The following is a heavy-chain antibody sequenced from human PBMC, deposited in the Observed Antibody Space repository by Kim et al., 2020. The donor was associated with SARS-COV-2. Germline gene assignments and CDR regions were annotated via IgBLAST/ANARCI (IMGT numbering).Heavy chain of an antibody. J-gene: IGHJ4*02. CDR3: VRISPYGGNSY. CDR2: ISGAGSNT. Sequence: GGSLRLSCAASGFTFSSYAMSWVRQAPGKGLEWVSAISGAGSNTYYADSVKGRFTISRDNSKNTLYLQINTLRAEDTAVYYCVRISPYGGNSYWGQGTLVTVSS. V-gene: IGHV3-23*01. D-gene: IGHD4-17*01. CDR1: GFTFSSYA.